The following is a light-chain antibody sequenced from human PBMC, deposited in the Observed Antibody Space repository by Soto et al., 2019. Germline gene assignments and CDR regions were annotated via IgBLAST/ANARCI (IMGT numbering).Light chain of an antibody. J-gene: IGLJ2*01. CDR2: SNN. CDR1: SSNIGSNT. Sequence: QSVLTQPPSASGTPGQRVTISCSGSSSNIGSNTVNWYQQLPGKATKLLIYSNNQRPSGVPERLSGSKSGTLAALAISGLQTEDEGDYYRSAWDDSLKGVEFGGGTKLTVL. V-gene: IGLV1-44*01. CDR3: SAWDDSLKGVE.